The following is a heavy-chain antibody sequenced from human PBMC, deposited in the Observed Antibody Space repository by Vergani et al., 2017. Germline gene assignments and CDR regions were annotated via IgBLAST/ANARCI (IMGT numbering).Heavy chain of an antibody. CDR2: ISGSGGST. CDR1: GFTFSSYA. V-gene: IGHV3-23*01. Sequence: EVQLLESGGGLVQPGGSLRLSCAASGFTFSSYAMSWVRPAPGKGLEWVSAISGSGGSTYYADSVKGRFTISRDNSKNTLYLQMNSLRAEDTAVYYCAKGPSYSSSFLYFDYWGQGTLVTVSS. D-gene: IGHD6-6*01. CDR3: AKGPSYSSSFLYFDY. J-gene: IGHJ4*02.